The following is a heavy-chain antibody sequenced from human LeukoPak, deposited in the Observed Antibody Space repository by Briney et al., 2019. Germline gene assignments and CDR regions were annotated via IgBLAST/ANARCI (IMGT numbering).Heavy chain of an antibody. Sequence: GGSLRLSCAASGFTFSSYAMSWVRQAPGKGLEWVSAISGSGGSTYYADSVKGRFTISRDNSKSTVYLQMNSLRVEDAAVYYSKDLTSDFGGDLDPWGQGTLVTVSS. D-gene: IGHD3-10*01. J-gene: IGHJ5*02. V-gene: IGHV3-23*01. CDR1: GFTFSSYA. CDR3: KDLTSDFGGDLDP. CDR2: ISGSGGST.